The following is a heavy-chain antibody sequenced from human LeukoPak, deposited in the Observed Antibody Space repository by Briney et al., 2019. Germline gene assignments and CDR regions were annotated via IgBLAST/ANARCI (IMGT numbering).Heavy chain of an antibody. CDR1: GYTFAGYY. CDR3: ASTTGTTGADAFDI. CDR2: INPNSGGT. D-gene: IGHD1-1*01. J-gene: IGHJ3*02. V-gene: IGHV1-2*02. Sequence: RASVKVSCKASGYTFAGYYMHWVRQAPGQGLEWMGWINPNSGGTNYAQKFQGRVTMTRDTSISTAYMELSRLRSDDTAVYYCASTTGTTGADAFDIWGQGTMVTVSS.